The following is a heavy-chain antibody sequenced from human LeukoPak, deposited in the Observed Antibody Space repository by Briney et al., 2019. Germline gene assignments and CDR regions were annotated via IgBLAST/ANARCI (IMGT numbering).Heavy chain of an antibody. CDR1: GFTFSNYW. CDR3: TRDNRYYY. CDR2: IKEDGSEK. Sequence: PGGSLRLSCAASGFTFSNYWMCGLRQAREKGLEWVANIKEDGSEKYYEESVKGRFTISRDNAKNLVYLQMNSLRAEDTAVYYCTRDNRYYYWGQGTVVTVSS. J-gene: IGHJ4*02. D-gene: IGHD2-21*01. V-gene: IGHV3-7*01.